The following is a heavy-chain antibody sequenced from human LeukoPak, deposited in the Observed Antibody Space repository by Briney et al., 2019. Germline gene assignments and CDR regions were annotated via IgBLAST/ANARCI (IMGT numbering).Heavy chain of an antibody. Sequence: GGSLRLSCAVSGFTVSSNYMSWVRQPPGKGLEWVSVIYSGGSTYYADSVKGRFTISRHDSRDTLYLQMNSLRVEDTAVYYCAGSIVVALTFDYWGQGTLVTVSS. V-gene: IGHV3-53*04. D-gene: IGHD3-22*01. CDR2: IYSGGST. CDR1: GFTVSSNY. J-gene: IGHJ4*02. CDR3: AGSIVVALTFDY.